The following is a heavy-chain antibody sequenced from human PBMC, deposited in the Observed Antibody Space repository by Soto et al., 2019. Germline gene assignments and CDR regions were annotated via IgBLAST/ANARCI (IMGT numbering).Heavy chain of an antibody. V-gene: IGHV3-11*06. CDR3: EKTIVSASGYYFDH. Sequence: QVQLVESGGGLVKPGGSLRLACAASGFSFGDSYMSWVRQAPGKGLEWLSYISGGSSYTNYVDSVKGRFTISRDNAKRSLYLETNSLRADDTAVYYGEKTIVSASGYYFDHWGQGNVVSVSS. CDR1: GFSFGDSY. J-gene: IGHJ4*02. D-gene: IGHD2-21*01. CDR2: ISGGSSYT.